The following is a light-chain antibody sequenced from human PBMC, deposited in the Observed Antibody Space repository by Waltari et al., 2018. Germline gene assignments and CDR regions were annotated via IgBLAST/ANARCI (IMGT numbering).Light chain of an antibody. CDR3: AAWDDSLNAWV. J-gene: IGLJ3*02. V-gene: IGLV1-44*01. CDR1: SSNIGSNT. Sequence: QSVLTQPPSASGTPGQRVTISCSGSSSNIGSNTVHWYQQLPGTAPKLLIYSINQRPSGVPDRFSGSKSDTSASLAISGLQSEDEADYYCAAWDDSLNAWVFGGGTKLTVL. CDR2: SIN.